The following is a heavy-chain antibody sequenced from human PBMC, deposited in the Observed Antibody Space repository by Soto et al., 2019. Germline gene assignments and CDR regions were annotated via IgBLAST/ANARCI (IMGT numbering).Heavy chain of an antibody. Sequence: ASVKVSCKASGGTFSSYAISWVRQAPGQGLEWMGGIIPIFGTANYAQKFQGRVTITADESTSTAYMELSSLRSEDTAVYYCARGRPNYYGSGSSPPFDYWGQGTLVTVSS. J-gene: IGHJ4*02. CDR2: IIPIFGTA. V-gene: IGHV1-69*13. CDR3: ARGRPNYYGSGSSPPFDY. CDR1: GGTFSSYA. D-gene: IGHD3-10*01.